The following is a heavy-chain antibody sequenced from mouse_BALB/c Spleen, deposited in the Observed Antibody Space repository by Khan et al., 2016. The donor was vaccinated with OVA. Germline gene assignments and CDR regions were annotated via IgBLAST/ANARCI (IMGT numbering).Heavy chain of an antibody. CDR1: GFSLTNYG. V-gene: IGHV2-6-1*01. Sequence: QMQLKQSGPGLVAPSQSLPITCTLSGFSLTNYGVHWVRQPPGKGLEWLVVIWSDGSATFNSALKSRLSISKDNSKNQVFLKMNSLQTDDTAMYYCARQPYYHYYIMDYWGQGTSVTVSS. CDR2: IWSDGSA. CDR3: ARQPYYHYYIMDY. J-gene: IGHJ4*01. D-gene: IGHD2-10*01.